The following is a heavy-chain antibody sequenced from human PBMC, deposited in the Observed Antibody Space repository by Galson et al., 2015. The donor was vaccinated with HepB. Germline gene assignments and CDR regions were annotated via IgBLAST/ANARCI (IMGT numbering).Heavy chain of an antibody. Sequence: SLRLSCAASGFTVSSNYMSWVRQAPGKGLEWVSVIYSGGSTYYADSVKGRFTISRDNSKNTLYLQMNSLRAEDTAVYYCARDSPGTYYYDSSGYYHVDAFDIWGQGTMVTVSS. V-gene: IGHV3-53*01. CDR3: ARDSPGTYYYDSSGYYHVDAFDI. CDR2: IYSGGST. CDR1: GFTVSSNY. J-gene: IGHJ3*02. D-gene: IGHD3-22*01.